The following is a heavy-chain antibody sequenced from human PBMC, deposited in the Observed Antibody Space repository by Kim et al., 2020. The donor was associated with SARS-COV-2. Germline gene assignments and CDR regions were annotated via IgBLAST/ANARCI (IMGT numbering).Heavy chain of an antibody. D-gene: IGHD1-1*01. J-gene: IGHJ3*02. Sequence: YAVTVKSRITINPDTSRNQFSLQLNSVTPEDTAVYYCARDHGSGTKAFDIWGQGTMVTVSS. CDR3: ARDHGSGTKAFDI. V-gene: IGHV6-1*01.